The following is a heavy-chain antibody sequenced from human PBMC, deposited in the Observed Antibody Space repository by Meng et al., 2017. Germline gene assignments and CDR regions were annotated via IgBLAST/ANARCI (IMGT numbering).Heavy chain of an antibody. CDR2: ISGSGGST. CDR3: AKDRTYCSSTSCYYEGYYFDY. J-gene: IGHJ4*02. CDR1: GFTFTSYA. D-gene: IGHD2-2*01. V-gene: IGHV3-23*01. Sequence: GESLKISCAASGFTFTSYAMSWVRQPPGKGLEWVSVISGSGGSTYYADSVKGRFTISRDNSKNTLYLQMNSLRAEDTAVYYCAKDRTYCSSTSCYYEGYYFDYWGQGTLVTVSS.